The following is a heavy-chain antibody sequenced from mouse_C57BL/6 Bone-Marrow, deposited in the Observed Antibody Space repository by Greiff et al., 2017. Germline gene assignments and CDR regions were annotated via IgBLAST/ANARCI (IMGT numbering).Heavy chain of an antibody. CDR2: INPNNGGT. CDR1: GYTFPDYN. Sequence: EVQLQQSGPELVKPGASVKMSCKASGYTFPDYNMHWVKQSHGKSLEWIGYINPNNGGTSYNQKFKGKDTLTVNKSSSPAYMELRSLTSEDAAVYYCARIRGFDYWGQGTTLTGSS. D-gene: IGHD2-12*01. CDR3: ARIRGFDY. J-gene: IGHJ2*01. V-gene: IGHV1-22*01.